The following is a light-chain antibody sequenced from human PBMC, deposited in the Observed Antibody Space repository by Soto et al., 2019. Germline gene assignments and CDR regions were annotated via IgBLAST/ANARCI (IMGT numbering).Light chain of an antibody. CDR3: QQYGSSPQT. CDR1: QSVRSSY. CDR2: GAS. J-gene: IGKJ1*01. V-gene: IGKV3-20*01. Sequence: EIVLTQSPGTLSLSPGERATLSCRASQSVRSSYLAWYQQKPGQAPRLLIYGASRRATGIPDRFSGSGSGTDFTLTISRLEPEDFAVYYCQQYGSSPQTFGQGTKVDIK.